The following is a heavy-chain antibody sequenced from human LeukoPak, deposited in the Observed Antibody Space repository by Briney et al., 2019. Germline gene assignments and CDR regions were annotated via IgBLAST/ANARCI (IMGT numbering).Heavy chain of an antibody. CDR3: ARIFRGAYFDY. CDR2: IYHSGST. D-gene: IGHD3-10*01. Sequence: SETLSLTCTVSGYSISSGFYWGWIRQPPGKGLEWIGSIYHSGSTYYNPSLMSRVTILVDTSKNQFSLKLSSVTAADTAVYYCARIFRGAYFDYWGQGTLVTVSS. J-gene: IGHJ4*02. CDR1: GYSISSGFY. V-gene: IGHV4-38-2*02.